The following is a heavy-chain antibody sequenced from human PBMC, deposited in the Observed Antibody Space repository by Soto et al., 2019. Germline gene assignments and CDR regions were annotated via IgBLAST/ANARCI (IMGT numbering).Heavy chain of an antibody. J-gene: IGHJ4*02. CDR2: INPNSGGT. CDR3: ARGGPIVGATPAY. D-gene: IGHD1-26*01. V-gene: IGHV1-2*02. CDR1: GYTFTGYY. Sequence: ASVKVSCKASGYTFTGYYMHWVRQAPGQGLGWMGWINPNSGGTNYAQKFQGRVTMTRDTSISTAYMELSRLRSDDTAVYYCARGGPIVGATPAYWGQGTLVTVSS.